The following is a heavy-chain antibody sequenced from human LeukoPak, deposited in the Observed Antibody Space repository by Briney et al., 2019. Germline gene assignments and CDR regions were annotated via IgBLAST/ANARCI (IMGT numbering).Heavy chain of an antibody. CDR1: GFTFEDHV. D-gene: IGHD2-2*01. CDR3: AKDLGGSATTV. CDR2: IRWSGDRM. V-gene: IGHV3-9*01. Sequence: HPGGSLRLSCAASGFTFEDHVMHWVRQAPGKGLEWVSSIRWSGDRMGYADAVKGRFTISRDNAKNSLFLQMNSLRVEDTALYYCAKDLGGSATTVWGQGTLVTVSS. J-gene: IGHJ4*02.